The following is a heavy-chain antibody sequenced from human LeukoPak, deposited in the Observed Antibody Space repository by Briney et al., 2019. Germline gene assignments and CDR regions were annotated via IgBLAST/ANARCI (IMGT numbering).Heavy chain of an antibody. CDR2: IYSGGTT. CDR1: GFTVSSNY. D-gene: IGHD3-22*01. CDR3: ARALDYYDSSGLGFDY. V-gene: IGHV3-66*01. Sequence: GGSLRLSCAASGFTVSSNYMSWVRQAPGKGLEWVSVIYSGGTTYYADSVKGRFTISRDNSKNTLYLQMNSLRAEDTAVYYCARALDYYDSSGLGFDYWGQGTLVTVSS. J-gene: IGHJ4*02.